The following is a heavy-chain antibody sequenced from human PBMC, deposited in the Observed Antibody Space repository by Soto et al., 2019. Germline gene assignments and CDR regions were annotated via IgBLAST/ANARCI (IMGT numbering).Heavy chain of an antibody. Sequence: SETLSLTCTVSGTSISSYYWSWVRQPPGKGLEWIANIHYSETTTYNPSLASRVTLSVDTSKNQFSLKMASVTAADRAMYFCARYNSYAIDYWGQGTLVTVSS. CDR1: GTSISSYY. CDR3: ARYNSYAIDY. J-gene: IGHJ4*02. CDR2: IHYSETT. D-gene: IGHD1-1*01. V-gene: IGHV4-59*01.